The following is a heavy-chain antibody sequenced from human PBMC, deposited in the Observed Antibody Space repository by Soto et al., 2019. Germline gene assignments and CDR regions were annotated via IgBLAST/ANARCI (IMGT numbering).Heavy chain of an antibody. D-gene: IGHD2-8*01. CDR2: ISSSSSYI. V-gene: IGHV3-21*01. Sequence: GGSLRLSCAASGFTFSSYSMNWVRQAPGKGLEWVSSISSSSSYIYYADSVKGRFTISRDNAKNSLYLQMNSLRAEDTAVYYCACLGYCTNGVCYNDAFDIWGQGTMVTVSS. CDR1: GFTFSSYS. CDR3: ACLGYCTNGVCYNDAFDI. J-gene: IGHJ3*02.